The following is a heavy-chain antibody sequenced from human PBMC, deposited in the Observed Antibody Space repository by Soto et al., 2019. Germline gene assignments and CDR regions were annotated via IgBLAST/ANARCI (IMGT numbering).Heavy chain of an antibody. J-gene: IGHJ4*02. D-gene: IGHD6-13*01. CDR3: ARVGAAAAGYFDY. CDR1: GFTFSSYG. V-gene: IGHV3-33*01. CDR2: IWYDGSNK. Sequence: VQLVESGGGVVQPGGSLRLSCGAAGFTFSSYGMHWVRQAPGKGLEWVAVIWYDGSNKYYADSVKGRFTISRDNSKNTLYLQMNSLRAEDTAVYYCARVGAAAAGYFDYWGQGTLVTVSS.